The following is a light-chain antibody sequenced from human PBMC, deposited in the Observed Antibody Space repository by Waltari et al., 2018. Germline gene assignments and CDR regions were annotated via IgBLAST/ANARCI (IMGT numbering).Light chain of an antibody. CDR2: DNN. Sequence: SVLTQPPSVSAAPGQKVTISCSGGSSYIGNNYVSWYQQVPGTAPKLLIYDNNERPSGIPDRFSGSKSGTYATLGITGLQTGDEADYYCATWDSSLSAVLFGGGTRLTVL. CDR3: ATWDSSLSAVL. V-gene: IGLV1-51*01. CDR1: SSYIGNNY. J-gene: IGLJ2*01.